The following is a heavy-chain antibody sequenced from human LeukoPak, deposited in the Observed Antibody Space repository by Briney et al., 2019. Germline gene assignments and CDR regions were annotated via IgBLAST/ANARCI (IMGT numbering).Heavy chain of an antibody. CDR3: ARDYSSSWYLYYYYGMDV. CDR1: GFTFSSYA. CDR2: ISYDGSNK. D-gene: IGHD6-13*01. V-gene: IGHV3-30-3*01. J-gene: IGHJ6*02. Sequence: QPGRSLGLSCAASGFTFSSYAMHWVRQAPGKGLEWVAVISYDGSNKYYADSVKGRFTISRDNSKNTLYLQMNSLRAEDTAVYYCARDYSSSWYLYYYYGMDVWGQGTTVTVSS.